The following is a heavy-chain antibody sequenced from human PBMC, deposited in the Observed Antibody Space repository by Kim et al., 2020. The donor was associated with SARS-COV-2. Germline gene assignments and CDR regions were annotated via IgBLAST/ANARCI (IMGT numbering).Heavy chain of an antibody. CDR1: GFTLSSYG. Sequence: GGSLRLSCAASGFTLSSYGMHWVRQAPGKGLEWVAVIWYDGSNKDYADSVKGRFTISRDNSKNTLYLQMNSLRAEDTAVYYCARDLNYDSSGYYPRYDYWGQGTLVTVSS. J-gene: IGHJ4*02. CDR2: IWYDGSNK. V-gene: IGHV3-33*01. CDR3: ARDLNYDSSGYYPRYDY. D-gene: IGHD3-22*01.